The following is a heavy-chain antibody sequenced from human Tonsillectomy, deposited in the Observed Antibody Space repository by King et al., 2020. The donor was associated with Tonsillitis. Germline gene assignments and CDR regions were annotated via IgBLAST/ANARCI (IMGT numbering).Heavy chain of an antibody. CDR3: STGLSGVTWDCY. D-gene: IGHD3-10*01. CDR1: GFTFSDAW. V-gene: IGHV3-15*01. CDR2: IKSKRDGETT. Sequence: VQLVESGGGLVKPGGSLRLSCAASGFTFSDAWMNWVRQAPGKGPEWVGRIKSKRDGETTDYTAPVKGRFTISRDDSKDTLYLHMDSLKTEDTAVYYCSTGLSGVTWDCYWGQGTLVTVSS. J-gene: IGHJ4*02.